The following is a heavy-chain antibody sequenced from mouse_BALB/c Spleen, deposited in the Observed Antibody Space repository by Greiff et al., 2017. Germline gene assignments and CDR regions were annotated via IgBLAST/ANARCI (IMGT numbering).Heavy chain of an antibody. CDR2: ISNLAYSI. J-gene: IGHJ4*01. Sequence: EVKVVESGGGLVQPGGSRKLSCAASGFTFSDYGMAWVRQAPGKGPEWVAFISNLAYSIYYADTVTGRFTISRENAKNTLYLEMSSLRSEDTAMYYCAREGPPYAMDYWGQGTSVTVSS. CDR1: GFTFSDYG. CDR3: AREGPPYAMDY. V-gene: IGHV5-15*02.